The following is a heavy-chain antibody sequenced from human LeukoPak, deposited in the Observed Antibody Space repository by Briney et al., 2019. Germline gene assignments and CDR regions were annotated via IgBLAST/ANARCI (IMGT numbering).Heavy chain of an antibody. V-gene: IGHV3-72*01. D-gene: IGHD2-2*01. J-gene: IGHJ4*02. Sequence: GGSLRLSCAASGFTFSDRYMDWVRQAPGKGLEWVGRIKNKANSYTTEYAASVKGRFTVSREDSKNALYLQMNSLKTEDTAVYYCTREGRYCSSTSCYVCLDFWGQGTLVTVSS. CDR3: TREGRYCSSTSCYVCLDF. CDR2: IKNKANSYTT. CDR1: GFTFSDRY.